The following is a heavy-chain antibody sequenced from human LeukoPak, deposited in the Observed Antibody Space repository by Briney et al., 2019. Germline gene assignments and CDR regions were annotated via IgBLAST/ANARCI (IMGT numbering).Heavy chain of an antibody. CDR3: ARDRPHNWFDP. V-gene: IGHV3-74*01. CDR1: GFTFSDHL. CDR2: FDTDGSTT. Sequence: GGSLRLSCGASGFTFSDHLMHWVRQAPGKGLVWVSGFDTDGSTTRYADSVKGRFTISRDNAKNTLYLQMNTLRAEDTAVYYCARDRPHNWFDPWGQGTLVTVSS. J-gene: IGHJ5*02.